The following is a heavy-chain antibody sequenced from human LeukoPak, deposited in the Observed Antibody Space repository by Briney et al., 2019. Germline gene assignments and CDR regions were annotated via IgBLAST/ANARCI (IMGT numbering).Heavy chain of an antibody. CDR3: ARDTGQQQLAANWFDP. J-gene: IGHJ5*02. Sequence: ASVKVSCKASGYTFTSYGISWVRQAPGKGLEWMGWISGYNGNTNYAQKLQGRVTMTTDTSTSTVYMELSSLRSEDTAVYYCARDTGQQQLAANWFDPWGQGTLVTVSS. CDR2: ISGYNGNT. D-gene: IGHD6-13*01. V-gene: IGHV1-18*01. CDR1: GYTFTSYG.